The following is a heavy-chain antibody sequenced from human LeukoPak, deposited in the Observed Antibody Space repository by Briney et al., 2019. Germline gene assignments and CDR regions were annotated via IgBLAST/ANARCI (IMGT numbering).Heavy chain of an antibody. Sequence: GGSLRLSCAASGFTFSSYSMNWVRQAPGKGLEWVAVISYDGSNKYYADSVKGRFTISRDNSKNTLYLQMNSLRAEDTAVYYCARGTATIWEQFDYWGQGTLVTVSS. CDR3: ARGTATIWEQFDY. J-gene: IGHJ4*02. CDR1: GFTFSSYS. CDR2: ISYDGSNK. V-gene: IGHV3-30*03. D-gene: IGHD5-24*01.